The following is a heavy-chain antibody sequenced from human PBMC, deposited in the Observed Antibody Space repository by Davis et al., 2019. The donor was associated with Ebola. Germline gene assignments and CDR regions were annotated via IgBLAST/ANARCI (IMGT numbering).Heavy chain of an antibody. D-gene: IGHD6-6*01. CDR3: AKDVSNSRQLDY. CDR2: ITGSSTFI. V-gene: IGHV3-21*01. CDR1: GFIFDSHS. J-gene: IGHJ4*02. Sequence: GESLKISCVASGFIFDSHSINWVRQAPGKGLEWVASITGSSTFINYADSVKGRFTISRNNADNSVFLQMNSLRADDTAVYYCAKDVSNSRQLDYWGQGTLVTVS.